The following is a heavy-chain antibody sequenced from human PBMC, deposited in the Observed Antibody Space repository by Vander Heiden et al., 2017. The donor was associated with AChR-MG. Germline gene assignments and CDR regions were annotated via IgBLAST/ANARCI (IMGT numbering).Heavy chain of an antibody. CDR2: IYYSGST. Sequence: QLQLQESGPGLVKPSETLSLTCTVSGGSIRSSSYYWGWIRQPPGKGLEWIGSIYYSGSTYYNPSLKSRVTISVDTSKNQFSLKLSSVTAADTAVYYCANLQYSSSSSWYFDLWGRGTLVTVSS. CDR3: ANLQYSSSSSWYFDL. V-gene: IGHV4-39*01. D-gene: IGHD6-6*01. J-gene: IGHJ2*01. CDR1: GGSIRSSSYY.